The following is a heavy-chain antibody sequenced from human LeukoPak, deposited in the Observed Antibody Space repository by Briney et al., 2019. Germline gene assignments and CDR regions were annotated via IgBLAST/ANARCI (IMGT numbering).Heavy chain of an antibody. Sequence: GGSLRLSCVASGFTFNTYAIHWVRQAPGKGLEWVAVISYDGSNKYYEDSVKGRFTISRDNSKNTLYLQMDSLRAEDMAVYYCAREEWYYFDYWGQGTLVTVSS. CDR2: ISYDGSNK. CDR3: AREEWYYFDY. D-gene: IGHD3-3*01. J-gene: IGHJ4*02. CDR1: GFTFNTYA. V-gene: IGHV3-30-3*01.